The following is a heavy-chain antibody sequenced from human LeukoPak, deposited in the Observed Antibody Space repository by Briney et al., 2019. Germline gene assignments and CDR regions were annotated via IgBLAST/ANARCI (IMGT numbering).Heavy chain of an antibody. CDR3: ARAKIQLWKNFDY. CDR1: GYTFTGYY. D-gene: IGHD5-18*01. CDR2: INPNSGGT. V-gene: IGHV1-2*02. J-gene: IGHJ4*02. Sequence: ASVKVSCKASGYTFTGYYMHWVRQAPGQGLEWMGWINPNSGGTNYAQKFQGRVTMTRDTSISTAYMELSRLRSDDTAVYYCARAKIQLWKNFDYWGQGTLVTVSS.